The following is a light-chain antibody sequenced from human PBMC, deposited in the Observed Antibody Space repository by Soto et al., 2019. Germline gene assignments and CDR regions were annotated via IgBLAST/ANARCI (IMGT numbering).Light chain of an antibody. Sequence: EIVRTQSPATLSVSPGERAILSCRASQSLSSDLAWYQQKPCQAPRLLIYDASTSATGIPDRFSGRGSGTEFTPAISRLQSEDFALYYCQQCNNWPPWTVGQGTQGGIK. V-gene: IGKV3-15*01. CDR1: QSLSSD. CDR2: DAS. J-gene: IGKJ1*01. CDR3: QQCNNWPPWT.